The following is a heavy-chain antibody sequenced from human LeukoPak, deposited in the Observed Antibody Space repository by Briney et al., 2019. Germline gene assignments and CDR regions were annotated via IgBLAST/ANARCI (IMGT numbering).Heavy chain of an antibody. V-gene: IGHV3-11*04. D-gene: IGHD3-10*01. CDR1: GFTFSDFQ. Sequence: PGGSLRLSCAASGFTFSDFQMHWFRQAPGKGLEWLSYITNSGSIIEYADSVKGRFTISRDNSKNTLYLQMNSLRAEDTAVYYCAREAHLNYGSGSPFDYWGQGTLVTVSS. CDR2: ITNSGSII. J-gene: IGHJ4*02. CDR3: AREAHLNYGSGSPFDY.